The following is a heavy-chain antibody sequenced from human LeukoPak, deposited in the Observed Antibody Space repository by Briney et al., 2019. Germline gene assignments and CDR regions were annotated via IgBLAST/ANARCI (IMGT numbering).Heavy chain of an antibody. Sequence: SETLSLTCNVSGGSISSYYWSWIRQPPGKGLEWIGYMYYSGDTNYNPSLKSRVTTSVDSSKNQFSLKLSSVTAADTAVYYCARHTLVGARNAFDIWGQGTMVTVSS. J-gene: IGHJ3*02. CDR2: MYYSGDT. V-gene: IGHV4-59*08. CDR1: GGSISSYY. D-gene: IGHD1-26*01. CDR3: ARHTLVGARNAFDI.